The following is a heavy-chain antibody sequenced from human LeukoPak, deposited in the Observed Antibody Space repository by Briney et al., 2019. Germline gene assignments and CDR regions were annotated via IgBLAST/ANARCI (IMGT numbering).Heavy chain of an antibody. J-gene: IGHJ4*02. V-gene: IGHV3-23*01. D-gene: IGHD3-22*01. CDR2: ISGSDAGT. Sequence: PGGSLRLSCAASGFTFNNYAMSWVRQAPGKGLEWVSAISGSDAGTYYADSVKGRFTISRDNSKNTLYLQMNSLRAEDTAVYYCTTDEDYYDSSGALGYWGQGTLVTVSS. CDR1: GFTFNNYA. CDR3: TTDEDYYDSSGALGY.